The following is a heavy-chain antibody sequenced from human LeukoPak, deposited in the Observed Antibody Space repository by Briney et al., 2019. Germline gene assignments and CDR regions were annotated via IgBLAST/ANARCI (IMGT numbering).Heavy chain of an antibody. J-gene: IGHJ3*02. CDR2: IFYSGST. V-gene: IGHV4-59*01. Sequence: KPSETLSLTCTVSDGSISSYFWSWIRQPSGKGLEWIGYIFYSGSTNYNPSLKGRVTISVDTSQNHFSLKLSSVTAADTAVYYCARSGPYYDFWSGTRGAFDIWGQGTMVTVSS. CDR3: ARSGPYYDFWSGTRGAFDI. CDR1: DGSISSYF. D-gene: IGHD3-3*01.